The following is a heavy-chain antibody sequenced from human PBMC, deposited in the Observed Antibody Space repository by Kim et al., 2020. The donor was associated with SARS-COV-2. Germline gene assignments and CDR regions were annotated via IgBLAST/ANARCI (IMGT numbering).Heavy chain of an antibody. CDR2: IYYSGST. D-gene: IGHD3-10*01. V-gene: IGHV4-59*11. CDR1: GGSIHSHY. CDR3: ARDLEHGSRHDFASGTRGRGLDV. Sequence: SETLSLTCTVAGGSIHSHYWSWIRQIPGKGLEWIGYIYYSGSTIYNPSLKSRVTISVDMSKNQLSLNVTSVSAADTAVYYCARDLEHGSRHDFASGTRGRGLDVWGPGTKVTVSS. J-gene: IGHJ6*02.